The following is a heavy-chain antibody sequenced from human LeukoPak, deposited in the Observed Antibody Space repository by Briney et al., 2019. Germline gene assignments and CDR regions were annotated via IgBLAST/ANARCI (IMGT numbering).Heavy chain of an antibody. CDR1: GFTVSSNY. CDR2: IYSGTST. J-gene: IGHJ4*02. CDR3: ARGIAAAGPFDY. V-gene: IGHV3-66*01. Sequence: PGGSLRLSCAASGFTVSSNYMSWVRQAPGKGLEWVSVIYSGTSTYYADSVKGRSTISRDNSKNTLYLQMNSLRAEDTAVYYCARGIAAAGPFDYWGQGTLVTVSS. D-gene: IGHD6-13*01.